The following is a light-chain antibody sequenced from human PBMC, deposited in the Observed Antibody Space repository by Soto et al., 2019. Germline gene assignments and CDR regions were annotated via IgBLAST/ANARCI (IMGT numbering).Light chain of an antibody. CDR3: HKTYSTPKT. CDR2: DAS. Sequence: DIQMTQYQTYLYASVGDKVTITCRASQSISRYLNRFQHNPGKASKLLSYDASTFRSGIPSRFSGGGSGTDFTLTICSLQPEDFATYYCHKTYSTPKTFGQGTKVNIK. V-gene: IGKV1-39*01. CDR1: QSISRY. J-gene: IGKJ1*01.